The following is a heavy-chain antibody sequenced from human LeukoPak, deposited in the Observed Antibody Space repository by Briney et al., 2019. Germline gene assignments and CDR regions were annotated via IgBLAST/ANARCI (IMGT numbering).Heavy chain of an antibody. D-gene: IGHD3-9*01. CDR1: GYTFTSYY. J-gene: IGHJ4*02. CDR2: INPNSGGT. CDR3: ARSPHILTGENFDY. Sequence: ASVKVSCKASGYTFTSYYMHWVRQAPGQGLEWMGWINPNSGGTNYAQKFQGRVTMTRDTSISTAYMELSRLRSDDTALYYCARSPHILTGENFDYWGQGTLVTVSS. V-gene: IGHV1-2*02.